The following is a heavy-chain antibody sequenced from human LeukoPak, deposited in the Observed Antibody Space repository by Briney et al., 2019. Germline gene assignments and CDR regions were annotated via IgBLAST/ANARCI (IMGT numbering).Heavy chain of an antibody. V-gene: IGHV1-2*02. J-gene: IGHJ6*02. CDR1: GYTFTGYY. D-gene: IGHD3-3*01. Sequence: ASVKVSCKASGYTFTGYYMHWVRQAPGQGLEWMGWINPNSGGTNYAQKFQGRVTMTRDTSISTAYMELSRPRSDDTAVYYCARGAGILEWLPGVYYYGMDVWGQGTTVTVSS. CDR3: ARGAGILEWLPGVYYYGMDV. CDR2: INPNSGGT.